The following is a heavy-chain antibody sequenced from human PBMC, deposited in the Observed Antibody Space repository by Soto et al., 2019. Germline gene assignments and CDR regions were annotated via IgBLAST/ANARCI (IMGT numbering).Heavy chain of an antibody. J-gene: IGHJ5*02. CDR2: ISPDGRNE. CDR1: GFTFSSFA. Sequence: QVQLVESGGGVVQPGRSLRLSCAASGFTFSSFAMHWVRQAPGKGLEWVAVISPDGRNEFYVDSVKGRFTISRDNSKNTLYLQMSSLRAEDTAVYYCARDVISACGSSTSCHRWAYNSFDPWGQGTLVTVSS. D-gene: IGHD2-2*01. V-gene: IGHV3-30*04. CDR3: ARDVISACGSSTSCHRWAYNSFDP.